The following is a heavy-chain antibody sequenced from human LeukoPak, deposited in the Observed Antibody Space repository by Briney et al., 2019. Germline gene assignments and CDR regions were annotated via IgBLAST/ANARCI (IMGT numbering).Heavy chain of an antibody. V-gene: IGHV3-21*01. Sequence: GGSLRLSCAASGFTFSSYSMNWVRQAPGKGLEWVSSISSSSSYVYYADSVKGRFTISRDNAKNSLYLQMNSLRAEDTAVYYCARVEGPDPYDSSGYHNRPLDYWGQGTLVTVSS. CDR3: ARVEGPDPYDSSGYHNRPLDY. D-gene: IGHD3-22*01. CDR2: ISSSSSYV. CDR1: GFTFSSYS. J-gene: IGHJ4*02.